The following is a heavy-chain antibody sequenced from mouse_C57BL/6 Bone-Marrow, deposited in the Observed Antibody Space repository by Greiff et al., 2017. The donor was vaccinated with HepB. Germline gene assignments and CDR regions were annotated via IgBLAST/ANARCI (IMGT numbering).Heavy chain of an antibody. CDR2: IYPGSGST. CDR3: ARAPGSPSTTDY. Sequence: QVQLKQPGAELVKPGASVKMSCKASGYTFTSYWITWVKQRPGQGLEWIGDIYPGSGSTNYNEKFKSKATLTVDTSSSTAYMQLSSLTSEDSAVYYCARAPGSPSTTDYWGQGTTLTVSS. D-gene: IGHD2-1*01. CDR1: GYTFTSYW. V-gene: IGHV1-55*01. J-gene: IGHJ2*01.